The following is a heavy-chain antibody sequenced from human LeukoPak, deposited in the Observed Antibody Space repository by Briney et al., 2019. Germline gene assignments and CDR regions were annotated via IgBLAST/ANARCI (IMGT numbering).Heavy chain of an antibody. CDR1: GFTFRGYG. D-gene: IGHD2-2*01. Sequence: PGGSLRLSCAASGFTFRGYGMHWVRQAPGKGLEWVAFIRNDGSKKEYAESVKGRFTISRDDSRNTLYLQMNSLRPEDTDVYYCAVRDCSSTVCYGNNCYYMDVWGKGTTATVSS. V-gene: IGHV3-30*02. J-gene: IGHJ6*03. CDR2: IRNDGSKK. CDR3: AVRDCSSTVCYGNNCYYMDV.